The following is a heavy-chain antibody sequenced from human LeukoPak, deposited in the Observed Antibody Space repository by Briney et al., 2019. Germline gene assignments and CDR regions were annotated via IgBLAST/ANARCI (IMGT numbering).Heavy chain of an antibody. V-gene: IGHV1-69*06. CDR2: IIAIFTTA. Sequence: GASVKVSCKAPGVTFGTYAISWVRQAPGQGLEWMGGIIAIFTTANYAQKFQGRVTITADKSTSTAYMELSRLRSDDTAVYYCAKDRYGDYEAPFHYYMDAWGRGTTVTVSS. J-gene: IGHJ6*03. CDR1: GVTFGTYA. D-gene: IGHD5-12*01. CDR3: AKDRYGDYEAPFHYYMDA.